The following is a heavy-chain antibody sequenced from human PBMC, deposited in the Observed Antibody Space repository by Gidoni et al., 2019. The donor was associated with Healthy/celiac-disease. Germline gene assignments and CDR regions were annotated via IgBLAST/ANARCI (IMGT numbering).Heavy chain of an antibody. J-gene: IGHJ4*02. D-gene: IGHD4-17*01. CDR2: IGGSGGST. V-gene: IGHV3-23*01. CDR1: GFTFSSYA. CDR3: AKMVLDYGDYRGAFDY. Sequence: EVQLLESGGGLVQPGGSLRLSCAASGFTFSSYAMSWVRQAPGKGLEWVSAIGGSGGSTYYADSVKGRFTISRDNSKNTLYLQMNSLRAEDTAVYYCAKMVLDYGDYRGAFDYWGQGTLVTVSS.